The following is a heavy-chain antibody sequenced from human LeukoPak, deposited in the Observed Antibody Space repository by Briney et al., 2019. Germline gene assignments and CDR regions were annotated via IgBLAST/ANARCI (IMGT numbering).Heavy chain of an antibody. CDR3: ARGAYGGEIDY. Sequence: SETLSLTCTVSGGSISSSSYYWGWIRQPPGTGLEWIGSIYYSGSTYYNPSLKSRVTISVDTSKNQFSLKLSSVTAADTAVYYCARGAYGGEIDYWGQGTLVTVSS. D-gene: IGHD4-23*01. V-gene: IGHV4-39*07. J-gene: IGHJ4*02. CDR2: IYYSGST. CDR1: GGSISSSSYY.